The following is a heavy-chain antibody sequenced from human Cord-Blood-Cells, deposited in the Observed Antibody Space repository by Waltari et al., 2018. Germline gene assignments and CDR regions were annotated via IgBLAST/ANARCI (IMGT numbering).Heavy chain of an antibody. J-gene: IGHJ3*02. CDR3: TTGLIRGYSGYDDAFDI. CDR1: GFTFSNAW. V-gene: IGHV3-15*01. D-gene: IGHD5-12*01. CDR2: IKSKTDGGTT. Sequence: SCAASGFTFSNAWMSWVRQAPGKGLEWVGRIKSKTDGGTTDYAAPVKGRFTISRDDSKNTLYLQMNSLKTEDTAVYYCTTGLIRGYSGYDDAFDIWGQGTMVTVSS.